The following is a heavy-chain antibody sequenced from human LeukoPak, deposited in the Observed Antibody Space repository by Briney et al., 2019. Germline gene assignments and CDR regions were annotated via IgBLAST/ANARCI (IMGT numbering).Heavy chain of an antibody. D-gene: IGHD3-22*01. J-gene: IGHJ4*02. Sequence: PGGSLRLSCAASGFAFGSYWMSWVRQAPGKGLEWVANINQDGSERHCVDSVKGRYTISRDNAKNSLFLQMNSLRAEDTAVYYCARDWHYYDSTTYYYYFDCWGQGTLVTVSS. CDR2: INQDGSER. V-gene: IGHV3-7*01. CDR1: GFAFGSYW. CDR3: ARDWHYYDSTTYYYYFDC.